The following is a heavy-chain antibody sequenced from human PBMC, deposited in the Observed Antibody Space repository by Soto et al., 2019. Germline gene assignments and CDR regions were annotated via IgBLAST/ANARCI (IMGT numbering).Heavy chain of an antibody. D-gene: IGHD3-9*01. CDR1: GYNFMNYW. CDR2: IYPGDYDT. Sequence: GESLKISCKGSGYNFMNYWIAWVRQVPGEGLEWMGIIYPGDYDTRYSPSFRGQVTISVDRSITTAYLQWNSLKASDTAVYYCARALTVITHPYHLDFWGQGTRVTVSS. J-gene: IGHJ4*02. V-gene: IGHV5-51*01. CDR3: ARALTVITHPYHLDF.